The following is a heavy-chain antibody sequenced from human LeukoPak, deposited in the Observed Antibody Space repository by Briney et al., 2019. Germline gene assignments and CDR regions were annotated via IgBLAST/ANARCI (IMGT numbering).Heavy chain of an antibody. CDR1: GYTFTGYY. J-gene: IGHJ4*02. V-gene: IGHV1-2*02. Sequence: ASVKVSCKASGYTFTGYYMHWVRQAPGQGLEWMGWINPNSGGTNYAQKFQGRVTMTRDTSISTAYMELSRLRSDDTAVYYCARGMLRRGHSSRGTMVDYWGQGTLVTVSS. D-gene: IGHD1-1*01. CDR2: INPNSGGT. CDR3: ARGMLRRGHSSRGTMVDY.